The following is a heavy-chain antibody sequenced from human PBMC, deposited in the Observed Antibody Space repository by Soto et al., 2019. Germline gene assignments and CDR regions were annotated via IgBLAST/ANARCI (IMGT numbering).Heavy chain of an antibody. V-gene: IGHV1-2*02. J-gene: IGHJ5*02. CDR2: VNPNTGLT. CDR1: GYTFTALY. D-gene: IGHD2-21*02. CDR3: TTLRLDP. Sequence: ATVKVSCKASGYTFTALYMNWVRQAPGQGLEWMGWVNPNTGLTKLAQKFQGRVTMTRDTSISTAYMELTRLTSDDTAVYYCTTLRLDPWGQGTLVTVSS.